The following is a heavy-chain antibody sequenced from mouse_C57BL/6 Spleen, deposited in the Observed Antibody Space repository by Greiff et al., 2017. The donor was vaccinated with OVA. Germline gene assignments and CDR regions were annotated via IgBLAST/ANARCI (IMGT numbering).Heavy chain of an antibody. V-gene: IGHV1-39*01. CDR1: GYSFTDYN. D-gene: IGHD1-1*01. J-gene: IGHJ1*03. Sequence: VHVKQSGPELVKPGASVKISCKASGYSFTDYNMNWVKQSNGKSLEWIGVINPNYGTTSYNQKFKGKATLTVDQSSSTAYMQLNSLTSEDSAVYYCARQEELLRYWYFDVWGTGTTVTVSS. CDR2: INPNYGTT. CDR3: ARQEELLRYWYFDV.